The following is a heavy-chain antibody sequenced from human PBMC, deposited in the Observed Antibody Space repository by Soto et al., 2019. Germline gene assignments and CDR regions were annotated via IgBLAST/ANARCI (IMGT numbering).Heavy chain of an antibody. J-gene: IGHJ4*02. CDR3: ANVQQLSRAAVDY. CDR1: GFTFSSYG. D-gene: IGHD6-13*01. CDR2: ISYDGSNK. Sequence: PWGSLRLSCAASGFTFSSYGMHWVRQAPGKGLEWVAVISYDGSNKYYADSVKGRFTISRDNSKNTLYLQMNSLRAEDTAVYYCANVQQLSRAAVDYWGQGTLV. V-gene: IGHV3-30*18.